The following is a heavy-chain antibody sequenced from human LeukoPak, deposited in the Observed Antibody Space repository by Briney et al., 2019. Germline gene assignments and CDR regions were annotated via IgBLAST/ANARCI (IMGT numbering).Heavy chain of an antibody. CDR1: GGSISSSSYY. CDR3: AEVPAAYNWFDP. CDR2: IYYSGST. V-gene: IGHV4-39*07. J-gene: IGHJ5*02. Sequence: PSETLSLTCTVSGGSISSSSYYWGWIRQPPGKGLEWIGSIYYSGSTYYNPSLKSRVTISVDTSKNQFSLKLSSVIAADTAVYYCAEVPAAYNWFDPWGQGTLVTVSS. D-gene: IGHD2-2*01.